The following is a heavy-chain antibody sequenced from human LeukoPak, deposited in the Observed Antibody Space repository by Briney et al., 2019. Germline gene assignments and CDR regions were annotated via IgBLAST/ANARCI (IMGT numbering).Heavy chain of an antibody. D-gene: IGHD6-6*01. CDR3: ARCEYSSSDFDY. CDR2: TYYRSKWYN. J-gene: IGHJ4*02. Sequence: SQTLSRTCAISGDSVSSNSAAWNWIRQSPSRGLEWLGTTYYRSKWYNDYAVSVKSRITINPDTSKHQFSLQLNSVTPEDTAVYYCARCEYSSSDFDYWGQGTLVTVSS. CDR1: GDSVSSNSAA. V-gene: IGHV6-1*01.